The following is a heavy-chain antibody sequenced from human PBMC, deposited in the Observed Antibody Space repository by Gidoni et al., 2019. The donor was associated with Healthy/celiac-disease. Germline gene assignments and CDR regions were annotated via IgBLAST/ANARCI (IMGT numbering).Heavy chain of an antibody. D-gene: IGHD3-10*01. CDR3: ARAGITMVRGVITPFDY. CDR2: IIPIFGTA. Sequence: QVQLVQSGAEVKKPGSSVKVSCTASGGTSISYGISRVRQAPGQGLEWMGGIIPIFGTANYAQKFQGRVTITADESTSTAYMELSSLRSEDTAVYYCARAGITMVRGVITPFDYWGQGTLVTVSS. J-gene: IGHJ4*02. CDR1: GGTSISYG. V-gene: IGHV1-69*01.